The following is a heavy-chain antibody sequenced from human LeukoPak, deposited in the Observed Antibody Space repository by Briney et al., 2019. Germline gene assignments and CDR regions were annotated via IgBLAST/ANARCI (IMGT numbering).Heavy chain of an antibody. V-gene: IGHV1-2*02. CDR1: GYTFTVCY. D-gene: IGHD3-22*01. CDR2: FNPNSGGT. J-gene: IGHJ4*02. Sequence: GASVKLSCKASGYTFTVCYIHWVRQAPGPGLGWMGWFNPNSGGTKYVERFQGRVTMTRDTSISTADMELRNLKSDDTAAYYCARDGGTNFSDRSSYYGYSNYWGEGTLVTVSS. CDR3: ARDGGTNFSDRSSYYGYSNY.